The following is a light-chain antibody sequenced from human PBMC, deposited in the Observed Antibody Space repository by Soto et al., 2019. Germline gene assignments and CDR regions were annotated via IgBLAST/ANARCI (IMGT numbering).Light chain of an antibody. V-gene: IGKV1-5*03. Sequence: DIQMTQSPSTLSASVGDRVTITCRASQSISSWLAWYQQKPGQAPKLLIYKASSLESGVPSRFSGSGSGTEFTLTISSMQPDDFATYYCQQYNSYSWTFGQVTKVDIK. CDR2: KAS. J-gene: IGKJ1*01. CDR1: QSISSW. CDR3: QQYNSYSWT.